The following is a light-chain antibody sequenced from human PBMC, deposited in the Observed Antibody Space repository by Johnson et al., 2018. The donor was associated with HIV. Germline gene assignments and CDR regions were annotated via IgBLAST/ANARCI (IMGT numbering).Light chain of an antibody. V-gene: IGLV1-50*01. CDR1: SSNIGAGYD. Sequence: QAVLTQPPSVSAAPGQKVTISCSGSSSNIGAGYDVHWYQQFPGTAPKLLIYGNDNRPSGVPERFSGSKSGTSASLAITGLQAEDEADYYCGTWDSSLSAEVVGTGTKVTVL. CDR3: GTWDSSLSAEV. CDR2: GND. J-gene: IGLJ1*01.